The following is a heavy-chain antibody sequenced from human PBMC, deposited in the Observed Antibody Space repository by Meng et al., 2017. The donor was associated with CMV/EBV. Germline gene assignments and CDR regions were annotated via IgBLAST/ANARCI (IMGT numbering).Heavy chain of an antibody. J-gene: IGHJ5*02. Sequence: HVALPQWGAGLLKPSETLSLTGAVYGGSFSGYYWSWIRQPPGKGLEWIGEINYSGSTNCNPSLKSRVTISVETSKNQFSLKLSSVTAADTAVYYCARGGNWFDPWGQGTLVTVSS. CDR1: GGSFSGYY. CDR2: INYSGST. V-gene: IGHV4-34*01. CDR3: ARGGNWFDP.